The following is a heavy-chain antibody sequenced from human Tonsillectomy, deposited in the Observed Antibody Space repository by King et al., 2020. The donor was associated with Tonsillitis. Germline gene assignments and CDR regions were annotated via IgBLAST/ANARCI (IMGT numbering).Heavy chain of an antibody. J-gene: IGHJ4*02. CDR1: GFTFSSYV. D-gene: IGHD5-18*01. CDR2: ISYDGSNK. Sequence: VQLVESGGGVVQPGRSLRFSCSASGFTFSSYVMYWVRQAPGKGMEWVALISYDGSNKYYADSVKGRFTISRDNSKNTLYLQMNSLRAEDTGVYYCAWGRNTAMMCHFDYLGQGTLVTVSS. V-gene: IGHV3-30-3*01. CDR3: AWGRNTAMMCHFDY.